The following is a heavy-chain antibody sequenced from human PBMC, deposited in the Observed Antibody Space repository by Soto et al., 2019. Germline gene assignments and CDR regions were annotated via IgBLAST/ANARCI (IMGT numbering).Heavy chain of an antibody. D-gene: IGHD2-15*01. CDR3: ATWLLREQAVDI. V-gene: IGHV3-53*01. Sequence: EVQLEEAGGGLIQPGGSLRLSCAASGFSLSGKKYLTWVRQAPGKGLEWVSALYDTDGTYYAVSVKGRFTVSRDSSKNTFYLQLHGLRSEDTALYFCATWLLREQAVDIWGLGTMVTVSS. CDR1: GFSLSGKKY. J-gene: IGHJ3*02. CDR2: LYDTDGT.